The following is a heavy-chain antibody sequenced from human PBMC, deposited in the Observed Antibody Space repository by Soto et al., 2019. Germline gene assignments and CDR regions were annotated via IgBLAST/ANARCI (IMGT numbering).Heavy chain of an antibody. CDR3: GRDLTSNANCIAP. CDR1: GDYIHVGGYY. Sequence: QVQLQESGPGLVKPSQTLFLTCSVSGDYIHVGGYYWTWIRQRPGKALEWMGYIYYTGTTYYNPSLASRITTSVDRSKYQFSLRLTTVTAAATALYFCGRDLTSNANCIAPWGQGALVYASA. V-gene: IGHV4-30-4*01. CDR2: IYYTGTT. D-gene: IGHD2-2*01. J-gene: IGHJ5*02.